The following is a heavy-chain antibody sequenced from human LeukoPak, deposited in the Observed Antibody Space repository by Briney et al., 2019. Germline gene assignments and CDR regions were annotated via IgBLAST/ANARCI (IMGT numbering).Heavy chain of an antibody. CDR2: IKEDGSER. Sequence: GGSLRLSCAASGFSFSTIYMSWVRQTPGKGLEWVASIKEDGSERQYVDSVKGRFSISRDNTKGSLFLQLNSLRAEDTAVYYCARDLGYCTSGVCHTGFDYWGQGTLVTVSS. CDR1: GFSFSTIY. CDR3: ARDLGYCTSGVCHTGFDY. D-gene: IGHD2-8*01. J-gene: IGHJ4*02. V-gene: IGHV3-7*03.